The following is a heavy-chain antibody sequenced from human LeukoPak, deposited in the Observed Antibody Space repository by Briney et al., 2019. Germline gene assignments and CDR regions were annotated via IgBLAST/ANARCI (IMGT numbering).Heavy chain of an antibody. D-gene: IGHD1/OR15-1a*01. CDR1: GGSISGYY. CDR2: IYDTGAT. J-gene: IGHJ5*02. Sequence: SEALSLTCTVSGGSISGYYWSWIRQPPGKRLEWIGYIYDTGATNYNPSLKSRFTISIDTSKNQFSLNLSSVTAADTAVYYCARLPLIATTRGGFDPWGQGTLVTVSS. CDR3: ARLPLIATTRGGFDP. V-gene: IGHV4-59*08.